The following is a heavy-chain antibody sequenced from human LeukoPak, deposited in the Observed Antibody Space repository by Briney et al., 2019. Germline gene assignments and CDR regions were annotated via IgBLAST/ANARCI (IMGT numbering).Heavy chain of an antibody. J-gene: IGHJ3*02. CDR1: GGSISSYY. CDR3: ARALIMITFGGVIAPDAFDI. D-gene: IGHD3-16*02. Sequence: ASETLSLTCTVSGGSISSYYWSWIRQPPGKGLEWIGYIYYSGSTNYNPSLKGRVTISVDTSKNQFSLKLSSVTAADTAVYYCARALIMITFGGVIAPDAFDIWGQGTMVTVSS. V-gene: IGHV4-59*01. CDR2: IYYSGST.